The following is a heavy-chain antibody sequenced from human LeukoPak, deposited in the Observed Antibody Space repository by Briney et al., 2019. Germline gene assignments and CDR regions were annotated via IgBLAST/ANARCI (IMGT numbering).Heavy chain of an antibody. D-gene: IGHD3-10*01. Sequence: GGSLRLSCVASGFTFSSYAMSWVRQAPGKGLEWVANIKQDGSEKYYVDSVKGRFTISRDNAKNSLYLQMNSLRAEDTAVYYCARERMIMVRGVMNYWGQGTLVTVSS. J-gene: IGHJ4*02. CDR3: ARERMIMVRGVMNY. CDR1: GFTFSSYA. V-gene: IGHV3-7*01. CDR2: IKQDGSEK.